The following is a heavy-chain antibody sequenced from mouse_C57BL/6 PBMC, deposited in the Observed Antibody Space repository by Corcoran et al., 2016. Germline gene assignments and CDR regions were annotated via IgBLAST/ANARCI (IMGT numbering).Heavy chain of an antibody. Sequence: EVQLQQSGPELVKPGASVKISCKASGYTFTDYYMNWVKQSHGKSLEWIGDINPNNGGTSYNQKFKGKATLTVDKSSSTAYMELHSLTSEDSAVYYCARLGFDYWGQGTTLTVSS. CDR2: INPNNGGT. V-gene: IGHV1-26*01. CDR1: GYTFTDYY. CDR3: ARLGFDY. J-gene: IGHJ2*01.